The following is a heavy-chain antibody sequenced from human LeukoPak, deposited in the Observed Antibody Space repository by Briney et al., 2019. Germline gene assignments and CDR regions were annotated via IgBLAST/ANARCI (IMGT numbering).Heavy chain of an antibody. CDR3: ARDQRNSGSYRFEY. V-gene: IGHV1-18*01. CDR1: GYTFSGYG. D-gene: IGHD1-26*01. CDR2: ITGNNGNT. J-gene: IGHJ4*02. Sequence: ALVKVSCKTSGYTFSGYGISWVRQAPGQGLEWMGWITGNNGNTNYAPSLQGRVITTKDTSTNTVYMELTSLRSDDTAVYYCARDQRNSGSYRFEYWGQGTLVTVSS.